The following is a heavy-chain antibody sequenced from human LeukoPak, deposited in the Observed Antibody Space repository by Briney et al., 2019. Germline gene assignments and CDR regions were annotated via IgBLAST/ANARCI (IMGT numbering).Heavy chain of an antibody. V-gene: IGHV4-39*01. D-gene: IGHD1-1*01. CDR1: GGSISSSSYY. J-gene: IGHJ5*02. CDR2: IYYSGST. CDR3: ARRRERLGTTGTTEGIWFDP. Sequence: PSETLSLTCTVSGGSISSSSYYWGWIRQPPGKGLEWIGSIYYSGSTYYNPSLKSRVTISVDTSKNQFSLKLSSVTAADTAVYYCARRRERLGTTGTTEGIWFDPWGQGTLVTVSS.